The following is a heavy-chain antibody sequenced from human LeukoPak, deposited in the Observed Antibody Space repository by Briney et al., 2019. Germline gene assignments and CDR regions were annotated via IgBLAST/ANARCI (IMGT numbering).Heavy chain of an antibody. J-gene: IGHJ3*02. V-gene: IGHV3-11*04. Sequence: GGSLRLSCAASGFTFSDSYMTWIRQAPGKGLEWVSYISNSGSSIYYADSVKGRFTTSRDNTKSSLHLQMNSLRAEDTAVYYCARGASVVAGNDNAFDIWGQGTMVTVSS. D-gene: IGHD6-19*01. CDR1: GFTFSDSY. CDR2: ISNSGSSI. CDR3: ARGASVVAGNDNAFDI.